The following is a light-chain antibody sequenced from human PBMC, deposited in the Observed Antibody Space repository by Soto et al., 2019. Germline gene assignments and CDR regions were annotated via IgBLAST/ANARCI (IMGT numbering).Light chain of an antibody. Sequence: QLVLTQPPAASETPGQRVTISCSGSSSNIGSNYVYWYQQLPGTAPKLLIYRNNQRPSGVPDRFSGSKSGTSASLAISGLRSEDEADYYCAAWDDSLSGVVFGGGTKVTVL. CDR2: RNN. J-gene: IGLJ2*01. CDR3: AAWDDSLSGVV. CDR1: SSNIGSNY. V-gene: IGLV1-47*01.